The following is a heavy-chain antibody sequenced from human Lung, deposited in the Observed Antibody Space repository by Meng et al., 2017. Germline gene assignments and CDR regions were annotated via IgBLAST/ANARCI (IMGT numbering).Heavy chain of an antibody. CDR3: TLGKEDY. CDR2: IRSKANSYAT. D-gene: IGHD1-26*01. Sequence: GESLKISCAASGFTFSGSAMHWVRQASGKGLEWVGRIRSKANSYATAYAASVKSRFTISRDDSKNTAYLQMNSLKTEDTAVYYCTLGKEDYWGQGTLVTVSS. J-gene: IGHJ4*02. V-gene: IGHV3-73*01. CDR1: GFTFSGSA.